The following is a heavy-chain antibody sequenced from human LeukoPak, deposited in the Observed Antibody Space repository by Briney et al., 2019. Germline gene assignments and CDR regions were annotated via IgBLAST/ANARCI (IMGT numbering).Heavy chain of an antibody. CDR1: GYTFTSYD. J-gene: IGHJ4*02. Sequence: ASVKVSCKASGYTFTSYDINWVRQATGQGLEWMRWMNPNSGNTSYAQKFQGRVTMTRNTSISTAYMELSSLRSEDTAVYYCARGLTWDSIWEINDYWGQGTLVTVSS. D-gene: IGHD1-26*01. CDR3: ARGLTWDSIWEINDY. CDR2: MNPNSGNT. V-gene: IGHV1-8*01.